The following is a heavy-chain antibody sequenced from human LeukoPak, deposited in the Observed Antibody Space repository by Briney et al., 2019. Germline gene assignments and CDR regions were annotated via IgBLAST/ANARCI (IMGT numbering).Heavy chain of an antibody. D-gene: IGHD6-19*01. CDR3: ARGTSGSPWRLDY. CDR2: INPNSGGT. CDR1: GYTFTGSY. Sequence: ASVKVSCKASGYTFTGSYMRWVRQAPGQGLEWMGWINPNSGGTSYAQKFQGRVTMTRDTSISTAYMELSSLTSDDTAVYYCARGTSGSPWRLDYWGHGTLVAVSS. J-gene: IGHJ4*01. V-gene: IGHV1-2*02.